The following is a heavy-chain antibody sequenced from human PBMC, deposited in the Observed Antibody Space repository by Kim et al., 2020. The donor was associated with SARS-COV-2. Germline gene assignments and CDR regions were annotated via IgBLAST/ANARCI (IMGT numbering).Heavy chain of an antibody. CDR1: GGTFSSYA. CDR2: IIPIFGTA. CDR3: ARDWGAVAGNLGGHYYYGMDV. D-gene: IGHD6-19*01. V-gene: IGHV1-69*13. Sequence: SVKVSCKASGGTFSSYAISWVRQAPGQGLEWMGGIIPIFGTANYAQKFQGRVTITADESTSTAYMELSSLRSEDTAVYYCARDWGAVAGNLGGHYYYGMDVWGQGTTVTVSS. J-gene: IGHJ6*02.